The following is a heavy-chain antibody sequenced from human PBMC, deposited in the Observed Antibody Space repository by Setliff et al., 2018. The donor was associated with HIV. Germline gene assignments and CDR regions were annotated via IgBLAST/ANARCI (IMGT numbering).Heavy chain of an antibody. CDR2: IYYSGST. D-gene: IGHD5-18*01. Sequence: PSETLSLTCAVSGGSISSSSYYWGWIRQPPGKGLEWIGSIYYSGSTNYNPSLKSRVTISVDTSKNQFSLKLSSVTAADTAVYYCARTEDYSYGDAPFDYWGHGTQVTVSS. CDR3: ARTEDYSYGDAPFDY. V-gene: IGHV4-39*07. CDR1: GGSISSSSYY. J-gene: IGHJ4*01.